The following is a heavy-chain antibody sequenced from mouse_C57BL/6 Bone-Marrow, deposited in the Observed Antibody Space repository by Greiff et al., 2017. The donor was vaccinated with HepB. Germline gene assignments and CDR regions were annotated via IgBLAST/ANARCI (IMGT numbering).Heavy chain of an antibody. V-gene: IGHV14-4*01. Sequence: EVKLMESGAELVRPGASVKLSCTASGFNIKDDYMHWVQQRPEQGLGWIGWIDPENGDTEYASKFQGKATITADTSSNTAYLQLSSLTSEDTAVYYCTTSGYYMDYWGQGTSVTVSS. D-gene: IGHD2-3*01. J-gene: IGHJ4*01. CDR1: GFNIKDDY. CDR2: IDPENGDT. CDR3: TTSGYYMDY.